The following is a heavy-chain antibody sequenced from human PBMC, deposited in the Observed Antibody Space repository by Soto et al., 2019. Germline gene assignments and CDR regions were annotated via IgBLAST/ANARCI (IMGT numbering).Heavy chain of an antibody. CDR3: AKYQDRGGCHSDY. Sequence: EVHLLESGGSFVQPGGSLRLSCAASGFTFSTYAMSWVRQAPGEGLEWVSNIGSSAASANYIDSVKGRFTIPSDNSKNTLYLQMNSLRAEDTAVYYWAKYQDRGGCHSDYWGQRTLVTVSS. V-gene: IGHV3-23*01. CDR2: IGSSAASA. J-gene: IGHJ4*02. D-gene: IGHD6-19*01. CDR1: GFTFSTYA.